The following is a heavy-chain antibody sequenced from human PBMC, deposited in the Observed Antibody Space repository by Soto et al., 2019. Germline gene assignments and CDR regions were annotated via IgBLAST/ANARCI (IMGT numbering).Heavy chain of an antibody. CDR3: ARVASMVRGVRYYFDY. Sequence: QVQLQESGPGLVKPSQTLSLTCTVSGGSISSGGYYWSWIRQHPGKGLEWIGYIYYSGSTYYNPSVKPRVTRSVDTSKNQFALNLSSVTAADTAVYYCARVASMVRGVRYYFDYWGQGTLVTVSS. D-gene: IGHD3-10*01. V-gene: IGHV4-31*03. CDR2: IYYSGST. CDR1: GGSISSGGYY. J-gene: IGHJ4*02.